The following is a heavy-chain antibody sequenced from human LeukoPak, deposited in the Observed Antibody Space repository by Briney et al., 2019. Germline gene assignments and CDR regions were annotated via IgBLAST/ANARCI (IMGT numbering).Heavy chain of an antibody. J-gene: IGHJ6*02. CDR3: ASSPAYYYYGMDV. Sequence: PSETLSLTCTVSGGSISSYYWSWIRQPAGKGLEWIGRIYTSGSTNYNPSLKSRVTMSADTSKNQFSLKLSSVTAADTAVYYCASSPAYYYYGMDVWGQGTTVTVSS. V-gene: IGHV4-4*07. CDR1: GGSISSYY. CDR2: IYTSGST. D-gene: IGHD2-2*01.